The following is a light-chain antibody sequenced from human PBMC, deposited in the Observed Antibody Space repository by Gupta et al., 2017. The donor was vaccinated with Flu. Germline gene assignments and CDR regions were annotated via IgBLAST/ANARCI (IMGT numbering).Light chain of an antibody. J-gene: IGKJ1*01. V-gene: IGKV1-5*03. CDR2: KAS. Sequence: DIQMTQSPSTLSASVGDRVTITCRASQNINSWLAWYQQKPGKAPKLLIYKASSLESGVPSRFSGSGSGTEFTLTISSLQPDDFATYYCQHENSYPRTFGQGTKVEIK. CDR1: QNINSW. CDR3: QHENSYPRT.